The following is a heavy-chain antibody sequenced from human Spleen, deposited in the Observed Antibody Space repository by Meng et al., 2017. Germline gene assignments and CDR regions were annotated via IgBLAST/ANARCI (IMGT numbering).Heavy chain of an antibody. D-gene: IGHD2-2*01. Sequence: GGSLRLSCAASGFTSDDYAMHWVRQAPGKGLEWVSGISWSSGSIGYADSVKGRFTISRDNAKNSLYLQMHSLRAEDTAVYYCARGYGHCSRYSSREYYFDYWGQGTLVTVSS. CDR1: GFTSDDYA. V-gene: IGHV3-9*02. CDR3: ARGYGHCSRYSSREYYFDY. J-gene: IGHJ4*02. CDR2: ISWSSGSI.